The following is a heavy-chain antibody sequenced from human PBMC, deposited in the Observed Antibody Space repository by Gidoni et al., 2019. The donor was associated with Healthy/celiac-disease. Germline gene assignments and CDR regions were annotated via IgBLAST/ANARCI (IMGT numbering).Heavy chain of an antibody. J-gene: IGHJ4*02. CDR3: AKVGGDYGDNY. D-gene: IGHD4-17*01. CDR2: ISYDGSNK. CDR1: GCTFSSYG. Sequence: QVQLVESGGGVVQPGRSLRLSCAASGCTFSSYGMHRVRQAPGKGLEWVSVISYDGSNKYYADSVKGRFTISRDNSKNTLYLQMNSLRAEDTAVYYCAKVGGDYGDNYWGQGTLVTVSS. V-gene: IGHV3-30*18.